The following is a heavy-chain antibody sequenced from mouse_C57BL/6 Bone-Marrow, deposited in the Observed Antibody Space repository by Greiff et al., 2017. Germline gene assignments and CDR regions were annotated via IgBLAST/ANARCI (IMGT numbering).Heavy chain of an antibody. J-gene: IGHJ1*03. CDR3: ARCTTVVATRWYFDV. D-gene: IGHD1-1*01. Sequence: QVQLQQPGAELVKPGASVKMSCKASGYTFTSYWITWVKQRPGQGLEWIGDIYPGSGSTNYNEKFKSKATLTGDTSSSTAYMQLSSLTSEDSAVYYCARCTTVVATRWYFDVWGTGTTVTVSS. V-gene: IGHV1-55*01. CDR1: GYTFTSYW. CDR2: IYPGSGST.